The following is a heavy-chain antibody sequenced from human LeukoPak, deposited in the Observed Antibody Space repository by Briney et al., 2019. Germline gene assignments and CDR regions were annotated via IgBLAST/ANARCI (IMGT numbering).Heavy chain of an antibody. Sequence: SETLSLTCTVSGGSISSYYWSWIRQPPGKGLEWIGCICYSGSTNYNPSLKSRVTISVDTSKNQFSLKLSSVTAADTAVYFCARDTLTYTYGRGAFDIWGQGTMVTVSS. D-gene: IGHD5-18*01. V-gene: IGHV4-59*01. CDR1: GGSISSYY. CDR2: ICYSGST. CDR3: ARDTLTYTYGRGAFDI. J-gene: IGHJ3*02.